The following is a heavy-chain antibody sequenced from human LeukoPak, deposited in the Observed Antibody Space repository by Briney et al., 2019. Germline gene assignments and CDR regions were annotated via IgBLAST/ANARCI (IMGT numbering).Heavy chain of an antibody. CDR2: IYYSGST. V-gene: IGHV4-31*03. Sequence: PSETLSLTCTVSGGSISSGGYYWSWIHQHPGKGLEWIGYIYYSGSTYYNPSLKSRVTISVDTSKNQFSLKLSSVTAADTAVYYCARVGYYYDTPGAFDIWGQGTMVTVSS. J-gene: IGHJ3*02. D-gene: IGHD3-22*01. CDR1: GGSISSGGYY. CDR3: ARVGYYYDTPGAFDI.